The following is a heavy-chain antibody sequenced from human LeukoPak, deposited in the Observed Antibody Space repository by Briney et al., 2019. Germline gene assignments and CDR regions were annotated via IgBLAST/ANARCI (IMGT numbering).Heavy chain of an antibody. CDR1: GGSISSSSYY. V-gene: IGHV4-61*01. CDR3: ARYTAMGGRTKAYYYYYYMDV. J-gene: IGHJ6*03. D-gene: IGHD5-18*01. CDR2: IYYSGST. Sequence: PSETLSLTCTVSGGSISSSSYYWSWIRQPPGKGLEWIGYIYYSGSTNYNPSLKSRVTISVDTSKNQFSLKLSSVTAADTAVYYCARYTAMGGRTKAYYYYYYMDVWGKGTTVTISS.